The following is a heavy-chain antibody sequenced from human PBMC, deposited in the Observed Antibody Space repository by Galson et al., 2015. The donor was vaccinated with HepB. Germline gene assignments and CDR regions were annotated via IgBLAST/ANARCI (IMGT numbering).Heavy chain of an antibody. D-gene: IGHD2-2*02. Sequence: SLRLSCAASGFTFSSYGMHWVRQAPGKGLEWVAVIPYEGSDKYYADSVKGRFTISRDNSKNTLSLQMNSLTAEDTAVYSCAKDKDLGYCSSTSCYTLDYWGQGTLVTVSS. J-gene: IGHJ4*02. CDR2: IPYEGSDK. CDR1: GFTFSSYG. CDR3: AKDKDLGYCSSTSCYTLDY. V-gene: IGHV3-30*18.